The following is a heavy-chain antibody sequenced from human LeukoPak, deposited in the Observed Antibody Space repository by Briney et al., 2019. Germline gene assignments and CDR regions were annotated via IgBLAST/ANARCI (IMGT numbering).Heavy chain of an antibody. V-gene: IGHV1-2*02. J-gene: IGHJ4*02. CDR1: GYTFTGYY. CDR2: INPNSGGT. D-gene: IGHD3/OR15-3a*01. CDR3: ARATFSKVSAGGMLFSFDY. Sequence: ASVKISCKASGYTFTGYYMHWVRQAPGQGLEWMGWINPNSGGTNYAQKFQGRVTMTRDTSISTAYMELSRLRSDDTAVYYCARATFSKVSAGGMLFSFDYWGQGTLVTVSS.